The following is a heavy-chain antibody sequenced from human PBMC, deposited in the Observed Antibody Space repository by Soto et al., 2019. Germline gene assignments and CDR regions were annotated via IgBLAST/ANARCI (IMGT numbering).Heavy chain of an antibody. CDR3: ARAYIVLMVYAPNDAFDI. CDR2: TYYRSKWYN. CDR1: GDSVSSNSAA. V-gene: IGHV6-1*01. J-gene: IGHJ3*02. Sequence: KQSQTLSLTCAISGDSVSSNSAAWNWIRQSPSRGLEWLGRTYYRSKWYNDYAVSVKSRITINPDTSKNQFSLQLNSVTPEDTAVYYCARAYIVLMVYAPNDAFDIWGQGTMVTVSS. D-gene: IGHD2-8*01.